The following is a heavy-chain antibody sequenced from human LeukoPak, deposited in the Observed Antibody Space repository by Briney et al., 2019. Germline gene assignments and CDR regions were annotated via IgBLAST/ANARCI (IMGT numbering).Heavy chain of an antibody. CDR3: ARDRSGPAGWFDP. Sequence: SETLSLTCAVYGGSFSGYYWSWIRQPPGKGLEWIGEINHSGSTNYNPSLKSRVTISVDTSKNQFSLKLSSVTAADTAVYYCARDRSGPAGWFDPWGQGTLVTVSS. CDR2: INHSGST. CDR1: GGSFSGYY. J-gene: IGHJ5*02. V-gene: IGHV4-34*01. D-gene: IGHD2-15*01.